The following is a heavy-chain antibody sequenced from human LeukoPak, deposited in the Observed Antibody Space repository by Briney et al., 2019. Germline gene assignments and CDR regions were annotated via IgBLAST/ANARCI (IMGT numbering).Heavy chain of an antibody. J-gene: IGHJ4*02. CDR2: IYHSGST. V-gene: IGHV4-38-2*02. CDR1: GYSISSGYY. Sequence: PSETLSLTCTVSGYSISSGYYWGWIRQPPGKGLEWIGNIYHSGSTYYNPSLKSRVTISVDTSKNQFSLKLSSVTAADTAVYYCAKDPRRMARLITFGGGRPYYFDYWGQGTLVTVSS. D-gene: IGHD3-16*01. CDR3: AKDPRRMARLITFGGGRPYYFDY.